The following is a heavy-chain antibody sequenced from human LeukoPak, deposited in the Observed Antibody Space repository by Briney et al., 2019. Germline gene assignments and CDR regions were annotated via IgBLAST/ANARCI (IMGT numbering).Heavy chain of an antibody. Sequence: AGSLRLACAASAFTFSTNWMSWVRPAQGKGLEWVANIKQDVRENYHMDSGKGRFTISRDNATNSLYLRMIRLWATDTAMYYCARDSSCWFDGWGQGTLVSVSS. CDR1: AFTFSTNW. V-gene: IGHV3-7*01. CDR2: IKQDVREN. D-gene: IGHD6-13*01. CDR3: ARDSSCWFDG. J-gene: IGHJ5*02.